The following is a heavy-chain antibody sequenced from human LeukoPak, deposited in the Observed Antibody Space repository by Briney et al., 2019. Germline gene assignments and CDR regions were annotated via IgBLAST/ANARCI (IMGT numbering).Heavy chain of an antibody. CDR1: GFTFSSYA. Sequence: GGSLRLSCAASGFTFSSYAMSWVRQAPGKGLEWVSLINDSGGNTYYADSVKGRFTISRDNSKNTSFLQMSSLRAEDTAVYYCAKTSAGIRGGYFDYWGQGTLVTVSS. V-gene: IGHV3-23*01. CDR3: AKTSAGIRGGYFDY. J-gene: IGHJ4*02. CDR2: INDSGGNT. D-gene: IGHD3-10*01.